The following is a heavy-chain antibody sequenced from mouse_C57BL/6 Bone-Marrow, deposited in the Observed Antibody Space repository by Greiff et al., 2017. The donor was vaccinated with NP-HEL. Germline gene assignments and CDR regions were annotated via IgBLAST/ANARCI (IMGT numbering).Heavy chain of an antibody. CDR3: ITGGPFAY. CDR1: GFNIKDDY. Sequence: EVQLQQSGAELVRPGASVKLSCTASGFNIKDDYMHWVKQRPEQGLEWIGWIDPENGDTEYASKFQGKATITADTSSNTAYLQLSSLTSEDTAVYYCITGGPFAYWGQGTLVTVSA. CDR2: IDPENGDT. J-gene: IGHJ3*01. V-gene: IGHV14-4*01. D-gene: IGHD1-1*02.